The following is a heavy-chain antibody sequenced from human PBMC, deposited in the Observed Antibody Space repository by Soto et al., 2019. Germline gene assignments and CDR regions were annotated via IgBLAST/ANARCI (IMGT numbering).Heavy chain of an antibody. Sequence: SETLSLTCTVSGGSISSYYWSWIRQPPGKGLEWIGYIYYSGSTNYNPSLKSRVTISVDTSENQFSLKLTSVTAADTAIYYCARVGYCSSTPCWPIGYFEYWGQGTLVTVSS. J-gene: IGHJ4*02. CDR3: ARVGYCSSTPCWPIGYFEY. D-gene: IGHD2-2*01. CDR2: IYYSGST. CDR1: GGSISSYY. V-gene: IGHV4-59*01.